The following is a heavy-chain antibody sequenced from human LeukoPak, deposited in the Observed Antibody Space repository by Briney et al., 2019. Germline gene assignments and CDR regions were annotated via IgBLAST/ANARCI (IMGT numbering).Heavy chain of an antibody. J-gene: IGHJ3*02. Sequence: GGSLRLSCAASGFTFSSYWMNWVRQAPGKGLEWVSGISWNSGSIGYADSVKGRFTISRDNAKNSLYLQMNSLRAEDTALYYCAKARRYDAFDIWGQGTMVTVSS. CDR3: AKARRYDAFDI. D-gene: IGHD3-9*01. CDR2: ISWNSGSI. CDR1: GFTFSSYW. V-gene: IGHV3-9*01.